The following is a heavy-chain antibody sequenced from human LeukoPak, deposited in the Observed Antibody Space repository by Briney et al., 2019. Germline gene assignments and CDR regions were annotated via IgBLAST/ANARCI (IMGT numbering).Heavy chain of an antibody. V-gene: IGHV3-30*01. CDR2: LAYDGTNK. CDR1: GFTFDDYA. J-gene: IGHJ4*02. CDR3: ARGGGRNTTMVWAFDY. Sequence: GGSLRLSCAASGFTFDDYAMHWVRQPPGKGLEWVTLLAYDGTNKQYADSVKGRFTISRDNSKNTLYLQMNSLRAEDMAVYYCARGGGRNTTMVWAFDYWGQGTLVTVSS. D-gene: IGHD5-18*01.